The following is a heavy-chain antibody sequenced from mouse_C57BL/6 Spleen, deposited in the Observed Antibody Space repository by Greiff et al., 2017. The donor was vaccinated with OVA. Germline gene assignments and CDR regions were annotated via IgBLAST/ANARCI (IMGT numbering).Heavy chain of an antibody. CDR2: IDPSDSYT. CDR3: ARSEHMVTTLMDY. CDR1: GYTFTSYW. J-gene: IGHJ4*01. V-gene: IGHV1-59*01. D-gene: IGHD2-2*01. Sequence: VQLQQPGAELVRPGTSVKLSCKASGYTFTSYWMHWVKQRPGQGLEWIGVIDPSDSYTNYNQKFKGKATLTVDTSSSTAYMQLSSLTSEDSAVYYCARSEHMVTTLMDYWGQGTSVTVSS.